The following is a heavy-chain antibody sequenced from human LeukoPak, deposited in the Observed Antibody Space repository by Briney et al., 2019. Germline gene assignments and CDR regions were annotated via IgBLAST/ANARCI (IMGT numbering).Heavy chain of an antibody. CDR1: GFTVSSNY. CDR2: IYSGGST. D-gene: IGHD3-10*01. J-gene: IGHJ3*02. CDR3: ARGSFGEYRAFDI. Sequence: GGSLRLSCAASGFTVSSNYMSWVRRAPGKGLEWGSVIYSGGSTYYADYVKGRFTISRDKSKNTLYLQMNSLRAEDTAVYYCARGSFGEYRAFDIWGQGTMVTVSS. V-gene: IGHV3-66*01.